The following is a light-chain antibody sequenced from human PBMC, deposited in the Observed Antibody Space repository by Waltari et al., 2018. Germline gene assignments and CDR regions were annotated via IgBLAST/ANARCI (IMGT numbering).Light chain of an antibody. V-gene: IGKV1-5*03. CDR2: KAS. CDR3: QQYSSYPPT. Sequence: DIQMTQSPSTLSASVGDRVTITCRASQSVDAWLAWYQQKPGKAPKFLIYKASNLESGVPSRFSGSGSGTAFSLTITSLQPDDFGTYYCQQYSSYPPTFGQGSKLEI. J-gene: IGKJ2*01. CDR1: QSVDAW.